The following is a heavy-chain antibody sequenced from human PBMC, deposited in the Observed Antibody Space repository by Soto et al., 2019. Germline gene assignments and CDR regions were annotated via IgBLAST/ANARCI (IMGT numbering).Heavy chain of an antibody. D-gene: IGHD6-6*01. CDR1: GGSISIGGYY. CDR3: ARVLSTSSYDH. CDR2: IYYSGIT. V-gene: IGHV4-31*03. Sequence: QVQLQESGPGLVKPSQTLSLTCTVSGGSISIGGYYWSWIRQHPGKGLEWIGYIYYSGITHYSPSPKSRITILVDTSKNQVSPKLSSVTAADTAVYYCARVLSTSSYDHWGQGTLVSVSS. J-gene: IGHJ4*02.